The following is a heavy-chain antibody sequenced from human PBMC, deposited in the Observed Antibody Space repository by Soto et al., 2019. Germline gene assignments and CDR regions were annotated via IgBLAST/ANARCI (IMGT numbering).Heavy chain of an antibody. Sequence: SLKISCKGSGYSFTSYWISWVRQMPGKGLEWMGRIDPSDSYTNYSPSFQGHVTISADKSISTAYLQWSSLKASDTAMYYCARLDLWVVPAAMGGYYYYGMDVWGQGTTVTVSS. CDR1: GYSFTSYW. J-gene: IGHJ6*02. V-gene: IGHV5-10-1*01. D-gene: IGHD2-2*01. CDR3: ARLDLWVVPAAMGGYYYYGMDV. CDR2: IDPSDSYT.